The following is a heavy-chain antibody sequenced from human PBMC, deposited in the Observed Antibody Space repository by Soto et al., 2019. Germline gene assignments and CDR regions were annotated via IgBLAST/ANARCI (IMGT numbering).Heavy chain of an antibody. D-gene: IGHD1-1*01. V-gene: IGHV4-34*01. Sequence: SETLSLTCAVYGGSLSGYYGNWIRQSPGKGLEWIGEINYSGSTNYNPSIKSRVTISIDTSKNQFSLKLSSVTAADTAVYYCARTRNLDVWGQGTTVTVSS. J-gene: IGHJ6*02. CDR2: INYSGST. CDR3: ARTRNLDV. CDR1: GGSLSGYY.